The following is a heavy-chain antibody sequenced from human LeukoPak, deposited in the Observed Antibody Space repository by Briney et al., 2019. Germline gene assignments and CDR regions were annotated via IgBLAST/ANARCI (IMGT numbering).Heavy chain of an antibody. CDR3: ARLLYYYDSSEGEAFDI. V-gene: IGHV1-69*05. CDR2: IIPIFGTA. Sequence: SVKVSCKASGGTFSSYAVSWVRQAPGQGLEWMGGIIPIFGTANYAQKFQGRVTITTDESTSTAYMELSSLRSEDTAVYYCARLLYYYDSSEGEAFDIWGQGTMVTVSS. CDR1: GGTFSSYA. D-gene: IGHD3-22*01. J-gene: IGHJ3*02.